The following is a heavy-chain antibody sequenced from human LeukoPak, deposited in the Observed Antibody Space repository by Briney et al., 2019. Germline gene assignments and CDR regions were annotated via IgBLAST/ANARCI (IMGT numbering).Heavy chain of an antibody. V-gene: IGHV3-74*01. CDR2: INSDGSIT. CDR3: AREYSSGWYALAFDY. D-gene: IGHD6-19*01. Sequence: GGSLRLSCAASGFTLTTYWMHWVRQAPGKGLVWVSHINSDGSITSYADSVKGRFTISRDNAKNTLYLQMNSLRAEDTAVYYCAREYSSGWYALAFDYWGQGTLVTVSS. CDR1: GFTLTTYW. J-gene: IGHJ4*02.